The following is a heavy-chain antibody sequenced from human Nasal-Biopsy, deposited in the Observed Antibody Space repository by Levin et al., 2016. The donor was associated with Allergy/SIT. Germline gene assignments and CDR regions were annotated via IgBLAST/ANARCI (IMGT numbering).Heavy chain of an antibody. Sequence: SETLSLTCAVSGGSISSGYWNWVRQSPGQGLQWLGYIHHWGTTNYSPSLVGRITISLESSRSQISLKLTSVTAADTAVYYCARAFYDRGGYQGNYNGMDVWGQGTTVTVSS. CDR2: IHHWGTT. V-gene: IGHV4-59*01. CDR3: ARAFYDRGGYQGNYNGMDV. J-gene: IGHJ6*02. D-gene: IGHD3-22*01. CDR1: GGSISSGY.